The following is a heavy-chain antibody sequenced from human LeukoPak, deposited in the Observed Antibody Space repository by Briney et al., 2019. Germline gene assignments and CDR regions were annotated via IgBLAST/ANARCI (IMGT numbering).Heavy chain of an antibody. CDR3: ANNYCSSTTCRPDYGGNY. CDR2: ISGSGGST. V-gene: IGHV3-23*01. Sequence: PGGSLRLSCAASGFTFSSYAMSWVRQAPGKGLEWVSAISGSGGSTYYADSVKGRFTISRDNSKNTLYLQMNSLRAEDTALYYCANNYCSSTTCRPDYGGNYWGQGTLVTVSS. J-gene: IGHJ4*02. D-gene: IGHD2-2*01. CDR1: GFTFSSYA.